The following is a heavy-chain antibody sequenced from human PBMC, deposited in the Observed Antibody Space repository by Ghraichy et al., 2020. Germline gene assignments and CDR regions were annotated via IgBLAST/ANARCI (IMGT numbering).Heavy chain of an antibody. V-gene: IGHV3-23*01. Sequence: GGSLRLSCAASGFTFSSYAMTWVRQAPGKGLEWVSSISGSGGTTNYADSVKGRFTISRDNSKNTLYLQMNSLRVEDTAVYYCAKRVGTTPRGYFDLWGRGTLVTVSS. CDR1: GFTFSSYA. CDR2: ISGSGGTT. CDR3: AKRVGTTPRGYFDL. J-gene: IGHJ2*01. D-gene: IGHD1-26*01.